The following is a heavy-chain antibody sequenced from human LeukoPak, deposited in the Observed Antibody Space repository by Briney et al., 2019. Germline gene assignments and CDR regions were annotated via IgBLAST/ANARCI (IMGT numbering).Heavy chain of an antibody. D-gene: IGHD2-8*01. CDR2: ISGSGGST. V-gene: IGHV3-23*01. J-gene: IGHJ4*02. CDR1: GFTFRSYA. Sequence: GGSLRLSCVASGFTFRSYAMSWVRQAPGKGLEWVSGISGSGGSTYYADSVKGRFTISRDNSKNTLYLQMNSLRAEDTAVYYCAKERGKYCTNGVCYASDYWGQGTLVTVSS. CDR3: AKERGKYCTNGVCYASDY.